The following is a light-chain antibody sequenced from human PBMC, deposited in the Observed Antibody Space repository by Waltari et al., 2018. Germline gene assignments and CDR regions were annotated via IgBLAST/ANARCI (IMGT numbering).Light chain of an antibody. CDR2: SAS. J-gene: IGKJ1*01. Sequence: DIQMTQSPSSLSASVGDTVTITCRASQDVRSYLNWYKQKPGKAPKLLIYSASTLQNGVPSRFSGSGSGTRFTLTITSLQPDDVAIYHCQQSFTLWTFGQGTKVEIK. V-gene: IGKV1-39*01. CDR1: QDVRSY. CDR3: QQSFTLWT.